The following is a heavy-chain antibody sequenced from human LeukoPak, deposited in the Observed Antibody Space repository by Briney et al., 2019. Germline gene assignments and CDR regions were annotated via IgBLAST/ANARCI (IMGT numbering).Heavy chain of an antibody. Sequence: PGGSLRLSCEASGFPFKTYDMAWVRQAPGKGLEWVAGIDWEGGRTGFAESVKGRFTISRDTVGNFSYLQVNSLRAEDTALYFCAREGGPLTGVLDAFDLWGQGTMVIVSS. V-gene: IGHV3-20*04. CDR2: IDWEGGRT. J-gene: IGHJ3*01. CDR1: GFPFKTYD. D-gene: IGHD2-8*02. CDR3: AREGGPLTGVLDAFDL.